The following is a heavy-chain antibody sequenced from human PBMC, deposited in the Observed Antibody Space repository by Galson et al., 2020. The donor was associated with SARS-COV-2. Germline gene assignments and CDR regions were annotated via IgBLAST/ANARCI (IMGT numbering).Heavy chain of an antibody. J-gene: IGHJ4*02. CDR1: GFTFSSYG. CDR2: ISYDGSNN. D-gene: IGHD2-21*02. V-gene: IGHV3-30*18. CDR3: AKKGGGPYCGGDCYSGEFDY. Sequence: GESLKISCAASGFTFSSYGMHWVRQAPGKGLAWVAVISYDGSNNYYADSVKGRFTISRDNSKNTLYLQMNSLSAEDTAVYYCAKKGGGPYCGGDCYSGEFDYWGQGTLVTVSS.